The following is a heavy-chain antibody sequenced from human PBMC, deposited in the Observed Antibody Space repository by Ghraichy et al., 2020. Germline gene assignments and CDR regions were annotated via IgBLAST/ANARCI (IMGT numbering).Heavy chain of an antibody. CDR3: ARDRDYYDSSGYFDY. V-gene: IGHV3-74*01. J-gene: IGHJ4*02. Sequence: GGSLRLSCAASGFPFSGYWMYWVRQAPGKGLVWVSRINTDGSSTSYADSVEGRFTISRDNAKKTLYLQMNSLRAEDTAVYYCARDRDYYDSSGYFDYWGQGTLVTVSS. CDR1: GFPFSGYW. CDR2: INTDGSST. D-gene: IGHD3-22*01.